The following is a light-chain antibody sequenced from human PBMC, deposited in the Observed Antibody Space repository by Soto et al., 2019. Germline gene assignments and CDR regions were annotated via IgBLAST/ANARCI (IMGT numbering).Light chain of an antibody. V-gene: IGKV3-15*01. J-gene: IGKJ1*01. CDR2: AAS. Sequence: EVVMTQSPAPLSLSPGERATLSCMASQSVRNNLAWYQQKPGLPPRLLIYAASTRATGIPARFSGNGSETEFTLTIDSLQSEDYALYYCQQYNKWPPWTFGQGTKVDIK. CDR1: QSVRNN. CDR3: QQYNKWPPWT.